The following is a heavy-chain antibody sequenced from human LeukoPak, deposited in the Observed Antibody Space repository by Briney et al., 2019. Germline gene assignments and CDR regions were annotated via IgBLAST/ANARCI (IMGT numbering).Heavy chain of an antibody. CDR2: INQNGST. CDR1: GGSLSGYY. CDR3: ARGVFGRFDP. Sequence: SETLSLTCVVYGGSLSGYYWNWIRQPPGKGLEWIGEINQNGSTNYNPSLESRVTISLDTSKDQFFLNLNSVTAAGTAAYYCARGVFGRFDPWGQGTLVTVPS. J-gene: IGHJ5*02. V-gene: IGHV4-34*01. D-gene: IGHD3-10*01.